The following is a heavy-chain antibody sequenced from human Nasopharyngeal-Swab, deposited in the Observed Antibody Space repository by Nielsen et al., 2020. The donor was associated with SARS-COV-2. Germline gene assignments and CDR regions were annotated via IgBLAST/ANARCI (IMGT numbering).Heavy chain of an antibody. CDR2: IWYDGRYK. Sequence: GESLKISCAASGFTFSSHGMHWVRQAPGKGLEWVAVIWYDGRYKYYVDSVKGRFTISRDNSMNTLYLQMNSLRADDTAVYYCARYLGAMNSFDIWGQGTMVTVSS. V-gene: IGHV3-33*01. CDR1: GFTFSSHG. D-gene: IGHD1-26*01. J-gene: IGHJ3*02. CDR3: ARYLGAMNSFDI.